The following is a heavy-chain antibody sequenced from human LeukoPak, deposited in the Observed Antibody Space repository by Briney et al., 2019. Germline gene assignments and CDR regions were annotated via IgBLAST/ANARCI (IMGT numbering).Heavy chain of an antibody. CDR2: INPSGGST. CDR1: GYTFTSYY. V-gene: IGHV1-46*01. CDR3: ARGPFMIESEFDY. J-gene: IGHJ4*02. D-gene: IGHD3-22*01. Sequence: ASVKDSCEASGYTFTSYYMHWVRQAPGQGLEWMGIINPSGGSTSYAQKFQGRVTMTRDMSTSTVYMELSSLRSEDAAVYYCARGPFMIESEFDYWGQGTLVTVSS.